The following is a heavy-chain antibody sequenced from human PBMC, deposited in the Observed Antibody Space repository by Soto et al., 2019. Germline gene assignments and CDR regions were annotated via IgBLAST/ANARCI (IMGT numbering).Heavy chain of an antibody. Sequence: GGSLRLSCAASGFTFSSYWMSWVRQAPGKGLEWVANIKQDGSEKYYVDSVKGRFTISRDNAKNSLYLQMNSLRAEDTAVYYCARDNTRGIARYNWFDPWGQGTLVTVSS. V-gene: IGHV3-7*05. CDR1: GFTFSSYW. CDR3: ARDNTRGIARYNWFDP. CDR2: IKQDGSEK. J-gene: IGHJ5*02.